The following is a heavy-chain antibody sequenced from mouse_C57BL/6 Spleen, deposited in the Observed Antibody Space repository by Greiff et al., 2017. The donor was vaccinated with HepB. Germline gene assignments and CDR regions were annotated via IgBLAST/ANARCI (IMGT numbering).Heavy chain of an antibody. J-gene: IGHJ1*03. CDR1: GFTFSDYY. V-gene: IGHV5-16*01. Sequence: EVHLVESEGGLVQPGSSMKLSCTASGFTFSDYYMAWVRQVPEKGLEWVANINYDGSSTYYLDSLKSRFIISRDNAKNILYLQMSSLKSEDTATYYCARSGDRWYVDVWGTGTTVTVSS. D-gene: IGHD3-2*02. CDR2: INYDGSST. CDR3: ARSGDRWYVDV.